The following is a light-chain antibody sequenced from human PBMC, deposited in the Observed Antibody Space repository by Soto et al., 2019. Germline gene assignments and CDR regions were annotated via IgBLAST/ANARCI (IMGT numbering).Light chain of an antibody. V-gene: IGLV2-14*01. CDR2: DVS. CDR1: SSDVGGYNS. J-gene: IGLJ1*01. Sequence: QSALTQSASVSGSPGQSITISCTGTSSDVGGYNSVSWYQQHPGKAPKLMIYDVSDRPSGVSNRFSGSKSGNTASLTISGLQAEDEAEYYCSSYTSGSTYVFGTGTKLTVL. CDR3: SSYTSGSTYV.